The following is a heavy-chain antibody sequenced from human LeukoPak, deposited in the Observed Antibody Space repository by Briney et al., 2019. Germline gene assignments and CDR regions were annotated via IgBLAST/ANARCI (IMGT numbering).Heavy chain of an antibody. D-gene: IGHD6-13*01. V-gene: IGHV1-24*01. CDR1: GYTLTELS. J-gene: IGHJ4*02. CDR2: FGPEDGET. Sequence: ASVKVSCKVSGYTLTELSMHLVGQAAGKVLEWIGGFGPEDGETIYAQKFQGRVTMIEDTSTDTAYMELSSLRSEDTAVYYCATWYSSSWSPFDYWGQGTMVTVSS. CDR3: ATWYSSSWSPFDY.